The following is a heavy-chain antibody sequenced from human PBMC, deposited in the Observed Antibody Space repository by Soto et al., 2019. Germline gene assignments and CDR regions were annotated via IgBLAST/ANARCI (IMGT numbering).Heavy chain of an antibody. CDR3: AAGSLKPPPYSSGWFPFDY. V-gene: IGHV1-24*01. D-gene: IGHD6-19*01. CDR2: FDPEDGET. CDR1: GYTLTELS. Sequence: ASVKVSCKVSGYTLTELSMHWVRQAPRKGLEWMGGFDPEDGETIYAQKFQGRVTMTEDTSTDTAYMELSSLRSEDTAVYYCAAGSLKPPPYSSGWFPFDYWGQGTLVTVSS. J-gene: IGHJ4*02.